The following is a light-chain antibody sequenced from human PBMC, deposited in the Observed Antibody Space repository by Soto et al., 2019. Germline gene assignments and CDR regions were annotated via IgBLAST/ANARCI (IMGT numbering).Light chain of an antibody. CDR3: QQSHSSPLS. CDR1: QSIVTN. J-gene: IGKJ4*01. CDR2: TAS. Sequence: IQMTQSPSSLSASVGDRVTITCRASQSIVTNLNWYQQIPGKAPELLIYTASNLQSGVPSRFSGSGSGKDFALSTSSLPPEDSAVYYCQQSHSSPLSFGGGTKVEFK. V-gene: IGKV1-39*01.